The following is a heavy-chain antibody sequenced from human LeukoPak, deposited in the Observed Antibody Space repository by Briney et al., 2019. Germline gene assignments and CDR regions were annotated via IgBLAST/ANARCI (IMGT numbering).Heavy chain of an antibody. Sequence: GGSLRLSCAASGFTVSSNYMSWVRQAPGKGLEWVSVIYSGGSTYYADSVKGRFTISRDNSKNTLYLQMNSLRAEDTAVYYCARRRATMVRGVSPRRGSPNWFDPWGQGTLVTVSS. J-gene: IGHJ5*02. CDR3: ARRRATMVRGVSPRRGSPNWFDP. V-gene: IGHV3-53*01. CDR1: GFTVSSNY. D-gene: IGHD3-10*01. CDR2: IYSGGST.